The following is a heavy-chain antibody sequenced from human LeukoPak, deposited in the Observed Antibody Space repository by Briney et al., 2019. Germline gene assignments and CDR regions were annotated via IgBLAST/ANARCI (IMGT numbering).Heavy chain of an antibody. Sequence: ASVTVSCKASGYTFTGYYMHWVRQAPGQGLEWMGWINPNSGGTNYAQKFQGRVTMTRDTSISTAYMELSRLRSDDTAVYYCARVPSSSWYYFDYWGQGTLVTVSS. CDR3: ARVPSSSWYYFDY. CDR1: GYTFTGYY. CDR2: INPNSGGT. V-gene: IGHV1-2*02. J-gene: IGHJ4*02. D-gene: IGHD6-13*01.